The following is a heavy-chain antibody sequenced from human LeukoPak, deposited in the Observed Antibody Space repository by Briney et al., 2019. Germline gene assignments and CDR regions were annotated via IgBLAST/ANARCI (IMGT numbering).Heavy chain of an antibody. CDR1: GDSVSTNSAA. Sequence: SQTLSLTCAISGDSVSTNSAAWNWIRQSPSRGLEWLGRTYYMSKWYHNYAISVESRITINPDTSKNQFSLQLNSVTPEDTAVYFCARCVHYYGRLGYFDSWGQGTLVTVSS. J-gene: IGHJ4*02. CDR3: ARCVHYYGRLGYFDS. CDR2: TYYMSKWYH. D-gene: IGHD3-10*01. V-gene: IGHV6-1*01.